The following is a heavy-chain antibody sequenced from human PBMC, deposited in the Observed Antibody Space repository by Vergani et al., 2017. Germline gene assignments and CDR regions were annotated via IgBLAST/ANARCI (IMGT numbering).Heavy chain of an antibody. CDR1: GFIFSDHV. V-gene: IGHV3-33*01. J-gene: IGHJ6*03. D-gene: IGHD3-10*02. Sequence: QVQLVESGGGVVQPGGSLSLSCEPSGFIFSDHVMHWVRPAPGKGLEGVSGIWHDGSKEKYVDSVQGRFTISRDNYKKTLYLEMESLRVEDTAVYFCARDKSKRAPDVRGTYYYYIDVWGKGTKVTVS. CDR2: IWHDGSKE. CDR3: ARDKSKRAPDVRGTYYYYIDV.